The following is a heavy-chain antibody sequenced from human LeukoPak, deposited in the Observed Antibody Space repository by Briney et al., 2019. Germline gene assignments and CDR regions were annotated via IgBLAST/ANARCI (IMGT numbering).Heavy chain of an antibody. CDR1: GFMFNNYW. Sequence: GGSLRLSCAASGFMFNNYWMSWVRQAPGKGLEWVANIKEDGSEKYYVDSVKGRFTISRDNAKNLLYLQMNSLRAVDTAVYYCATCPTDKYDDDHADYWGQGSLVTVSS. J-gene: IGHJ4*02. D-gene: IGHD3-3*01. V-gene: IGHV3-7*01. CDR3: ATCPTDKYDDDHADY. CDR2: IKEDGSEK.